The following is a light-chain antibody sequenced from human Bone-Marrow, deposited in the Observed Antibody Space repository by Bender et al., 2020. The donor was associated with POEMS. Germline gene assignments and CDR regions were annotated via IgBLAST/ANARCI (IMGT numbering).Light chain of an antibody. CDR2: EGS. V-gene: IGLV2-14*02. J-gene: IGLJ3*02. Sequence: QSALTQPASVSGSPGQSITISCTGTSSDVGSYNLVSWYQQYPGKAPKLVIYEGSKRPSGVSNRFSGSKSGNTASLAISGLQSEDEADYYCAAWEDSLNGWVFGGGTKLTVL. CDR3: AAWEDSLNGWV. CDR1: SSDVGSYNL.